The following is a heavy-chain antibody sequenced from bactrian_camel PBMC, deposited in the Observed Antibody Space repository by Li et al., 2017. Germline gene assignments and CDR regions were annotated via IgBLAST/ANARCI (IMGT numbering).Heavy chain of an antibody. Sequence: VQLVESGGGSVQAGGSLRLSCTRFGDTLASECMGWSRQAPGKEREGVAMIDRFGATDYANSVKGRFTISRDNAKNTVYLQMNSLKPEDTAVYYCAAGVAVETTTNWVTRFGTFGYWGQGTQVTVS. J-gene: IGHJ6*01. D-gene: IGHD5*01. CDR3: AAGVAVETTTNWVTRFGTFGY. V-gene: IGHV3S55*01. CDR2: IDRFGAT. CDR1: GDTLASEC.